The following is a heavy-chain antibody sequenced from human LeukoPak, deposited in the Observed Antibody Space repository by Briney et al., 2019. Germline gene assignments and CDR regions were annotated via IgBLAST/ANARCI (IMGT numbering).Heavy chain of an antibody. J-gene: IGHJ5*02. V-gene: IGHV3-30*02. CDR3: AKDPGYTAVP. CDR1: GFTFSSYA. CDR2: IRYDGSNR. Sequence: GGSLRLSCAASGFTFSSYAMHWVRQAPGKGLEWVAFIRYDGSNRYYADSVKGRFTISRDNSKNTLYLQMNSLRAEDTAVYYYAKDPGYTAVPWGQGTLVTVSS. D-gene: IGHD5-12*01.